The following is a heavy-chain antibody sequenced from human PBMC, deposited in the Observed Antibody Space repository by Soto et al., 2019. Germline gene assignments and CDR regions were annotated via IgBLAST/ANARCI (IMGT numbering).Heavy chain of an antibody. CDR3: ARRGRLREAFDI. J-gene: IGHJ3*02. Sequence: QLLESGPGLVKPSETLSLTCTVSGGSISSSSYYWGWIRQPPGKGLEWIGSIYYSGSTYYNPSLKSRVTISVDTSKNQFSLKLSSVTAADTAVYYCARRGRLREAFDIWGQGTMVTVSS. V-gene: IGHV4-39*01. CDR1: GGSISSSSYY. CDR2: IYYSGST. D-gene: IGHD1-26*01.